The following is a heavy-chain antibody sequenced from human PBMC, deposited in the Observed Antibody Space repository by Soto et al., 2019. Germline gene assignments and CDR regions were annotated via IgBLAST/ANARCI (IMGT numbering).Heavy chain of an antibody. CDR2: VWFDGSDK. D-gene: IGHD2-15*01. V-gene: IGHV3-33*01. Sequence: QPGGSLRRFCAASGFTFSTYGMHWVRQAPGRGLEWVALVWFDGSDKYSSDSVKGRFTISRDTSKNTLYLQIHSLRAEDTPGYYYGRLYWCSSSCLSGGGWASWGHGRMLTV. CDR1: GFTFSTYG. J-gene: IGHJ3*01. CDR3: GRLYWCSSSCLSGGGWAS.